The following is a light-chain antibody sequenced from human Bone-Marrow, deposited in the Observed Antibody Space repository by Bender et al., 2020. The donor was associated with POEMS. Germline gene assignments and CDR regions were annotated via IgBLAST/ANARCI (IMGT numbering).Light chain of an antibody. J-gene: IGLJ2*01. CDR3: SSSTGSSTV. CDR1: SSDVGSYNL. CDR2: EGS. Sequence: QSALTQPASVSGSPGQSITISCTGTSSDVGSYNLVSWYQHHPGKAPKLIICEGSRRPSGVSNRFSGSKSGTTASLTISGLQAEDEADYYCSSSTGSSTVFGGGTKLTVL. V-gene: IGLV2-14*02.